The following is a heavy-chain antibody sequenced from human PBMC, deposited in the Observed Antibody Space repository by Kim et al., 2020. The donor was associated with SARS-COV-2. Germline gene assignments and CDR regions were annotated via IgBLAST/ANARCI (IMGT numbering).Heavy chain of an antibody. J-gene: IGHJ4*02. CDR3: AKATDDSSGYYYVY. CDR2: ISGSGGST. CDR1: GFTFSSYA. V-gene: IGHV3-23*01. D-gene: IGHD3-22*01. Sequence: GGSLRLSCAASGFTFSSYAMSWVRQAPGKGLEWVSAISGSGGSTYYADSVKGRFTISRDNSKNTLYLQMNSLRAEDTAVYYCAKATDDSSGYYYVYWGQGTLVTVSS.